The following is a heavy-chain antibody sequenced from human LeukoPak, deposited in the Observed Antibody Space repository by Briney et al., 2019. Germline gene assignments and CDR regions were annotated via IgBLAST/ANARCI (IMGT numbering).Heavy chain of an antibody. CDR2: IYYSGST. CDR1: GGSISSSSYY. Sequence: SETLSLTCTVSGGSISSSSYYWGWIRQPPGKGLEWIGSIYYSGSTYYNPSLKSRVTISVDTSKNQFSLKLSSVTAADTAVYYCVVRGVMEAAEDRWGQGTLVTVSS. V-gene: IGHV4-39*01. J-gene: IGHJ5*02. CDR3: VVRGVMEAAEDR. D-gene: IGHD3-10*01.